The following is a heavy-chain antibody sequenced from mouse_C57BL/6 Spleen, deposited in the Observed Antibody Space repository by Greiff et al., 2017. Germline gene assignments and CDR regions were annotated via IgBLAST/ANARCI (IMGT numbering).Heavy chain of an antibody. D-gene: IGHD4-1*01. CDR1: GFTFSDYG. V-gene: IGHV5-17*01. J-gene: IGHJ2*01. CDR3: ARDWANYFDY. Sequence: EVKLVESGGGLVKPGGSLKLSCAASGFTFSDYGMHWVRQAPEKGLEWVAYISSGSSTIYYADTVNGRLTISRDNAKNTLFLQMTSLRSEDTTMYYCARDWANYFDYWGQGTTLTVSS. CDR2: ISSGSSTI.